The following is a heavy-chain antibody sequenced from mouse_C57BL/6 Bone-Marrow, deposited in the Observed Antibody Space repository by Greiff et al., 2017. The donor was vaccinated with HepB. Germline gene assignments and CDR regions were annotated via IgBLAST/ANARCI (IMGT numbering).Heavy chain of an antibody. J-gene: IGHJ3*01. CDR3: ARDSSVLALFAY. CDR2: IYPGSGST. V-gene: IGHV1-55*01. CDR1: GYTFTSYW. Sequence: QVQLQQPGAELVKPGASVKMSCKASGYTFTSYWITWVKQRPGQGLEWIGDIYPGSGSTNYNEKFKSKATLTVDTSSSTAYMQLSSLTSEYSAVYYCARDSSVLALFAYWGQGTLVTVSA. D-gene: IGHD3-2*02.